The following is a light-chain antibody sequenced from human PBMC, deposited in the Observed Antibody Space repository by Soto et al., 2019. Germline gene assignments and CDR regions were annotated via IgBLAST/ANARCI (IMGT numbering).Light chain of an antibody. CDR1: SSDVGGYNY. CDR3: SSYTSSSTYV. V-gene: IGLV2-14*01. CDR2: DVS. J-gene: IGLJ1*01. Sequence: QSVLTQPASVSGSPGQSITISCTGTSSDVGGYNYVSWYQQHPGEAPKLMIYDVSNRPSGVSNRFSGSKSGNTASLNISGLQAEDEADYYCSSYTSSSTYVFGTGTKVTV.